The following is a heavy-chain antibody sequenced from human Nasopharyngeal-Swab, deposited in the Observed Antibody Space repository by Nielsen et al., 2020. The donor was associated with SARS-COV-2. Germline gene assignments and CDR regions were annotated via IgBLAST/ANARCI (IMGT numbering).Heavy chain of an antibody. J-gene: IGHJ4*02. D-gene: IGHD5-18*01. CDR1: GFTFSSYE. CDR3: ARVRYSYGYAQFDY. V-gene: IGHV3-48*03. CDR2: ISSSGSTI. Sequence: GGSLRLSCAASGFTFSSYEMNWVRQAPGKGLEWVSYISSSGSTIYYADSVKGRFTISRDNAKNSLYLQMNSLRAEDTAAYYCARVRYSYGYAQFDYWGQGTLVTVSS.